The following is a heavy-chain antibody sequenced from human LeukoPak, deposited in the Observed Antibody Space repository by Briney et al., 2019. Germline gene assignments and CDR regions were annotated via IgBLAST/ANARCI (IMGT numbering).Heavy chain of an antibody. V-gene: IGHV4-61*02. Sequence: SQTLSLTCTVSGGSVSSGGYYWSWIRQHAGKGLEWIGRIYTIGSTNYHPPLKSRLTISVDTSKNQFSLKLSSVTAADTAVYYCARERYDFWSGPLDYWGQGTLVTVSS. CDR3: ARERYDFWSGPLDY. CDR1: GGSVSSGGYY. D-gene: IGHD3-3*01. J-gene: IGHJ4*02. CDR2: IYTIGST.